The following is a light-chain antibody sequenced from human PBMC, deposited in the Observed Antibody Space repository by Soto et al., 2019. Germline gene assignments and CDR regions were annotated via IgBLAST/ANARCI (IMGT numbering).Light chain of an antibody. CDR2: EVS. CDR1: SSDVGAYNL. Sequence: QSVLTQPASVSGSPGQSITISCTGTSSDVGAYNLVSWYQQHPGKAPKLIFYEVSNRPPGLSDRFSGSKSGTTASLTISGLQAEDEADYFCSSYTTNKTLLFGGGTKLTVL. CDR3: SSYTTNKTLL. V-gene: IGLV2-14*01. J-gene: IGLJ2*01.